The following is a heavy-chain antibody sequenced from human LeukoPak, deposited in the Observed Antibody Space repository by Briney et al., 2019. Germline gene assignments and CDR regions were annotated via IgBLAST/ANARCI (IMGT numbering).Heavy chain of an antibody. Sequence: GASVKVSCKASGYTFTGYYMHWVRQAPGQGLEWMGWINPNSGGTNYAQKFQGRVTMTRDTSISTAYMELSRLRSDDTAVYYCAKDQWWFGESDAFDIWGQGTMVTVSS. CDR2: INPNSGGT. D-gene: IGHD3-10*01. CDR1: GYTFTGYY. J-gene: IGHJ3*02. V-gene: IGHV1-2*02. CDR3: AKDQWWFGESDAFDI.